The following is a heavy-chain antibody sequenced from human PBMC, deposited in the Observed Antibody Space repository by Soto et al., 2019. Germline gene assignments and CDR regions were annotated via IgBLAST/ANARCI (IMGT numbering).Heavy chain of an antibody. J-gene: IGHJ4*02. CDR3: AREVDSCFDY. CDR1: GGSISSYY. D-gene: IGHD2-2*01. CDR2: IYYSGST. Sequence: SETLSLTCTVSGGSISSYYWSWIRQPQGKGLEWIGYIYYSGSTNYNPSLKSRVTISVDTSKNQFSLKLSSVTAADTAVYYCAREVDSCFDYWGQGTLGTVS. V-gene: IGHV4-59*01.